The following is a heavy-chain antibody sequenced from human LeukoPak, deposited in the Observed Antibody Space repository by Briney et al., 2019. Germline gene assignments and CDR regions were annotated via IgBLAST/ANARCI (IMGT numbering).Heavy chain of an antibody. CDR1: GVSISSSSYI. V-gene: IGHV4-39*07. CDR3: ARAQYFYDSSGYVSPPYAFDI. J-gene: IGHJ3*02. D-gene: IGHD3-22*01. Sequence: PSETLSLTCTVSGVSISSSSYIWDWIRQPPGRGLEWIGKIYHSGSTNYNPSLKSRVTISVDKSKNQFSLKLTSVTAADTAVYYCARAQYFYDSSGYVSPPYAFDIWGQGTMVTVSS. CDR2: IYHSGST.